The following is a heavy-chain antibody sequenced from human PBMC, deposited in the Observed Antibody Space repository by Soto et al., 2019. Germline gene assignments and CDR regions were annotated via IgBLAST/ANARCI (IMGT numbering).Heavy chain of an antibody. D-gene: IGHD1-26*01. J-gene: IGHJ6*02. CDR2: IDWDDDK. CDR1: GFSLSTSGMC. V-gene: IGHV2-70*01. Sequence: ESGPTLVNPTLTLTLTCTFSGFSLSTSGMCVSWIRQPPGKALEWLALIDWDDDKYYSTSLKTRLTISKDTSKNQAVLTMTNMDPVDTATYYCARIQVGATQYYYYYGMDVWGQGTTVTVSS. CDR3: ARIQVGATQYYYYYGMDV.